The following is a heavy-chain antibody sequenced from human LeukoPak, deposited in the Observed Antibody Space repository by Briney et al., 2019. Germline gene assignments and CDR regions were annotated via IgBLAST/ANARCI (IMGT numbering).Heavy chain of an antibody. CDR2: IKQDGSEE. Sequence: GGSLRLSCAASGFSISTYWMTWVRQAPGKGLEWVANIKQDGSEEYYVDSVKGRFTVSRDNAKNSLYLQMNSLRAEDTAVYYCASWVGRDYSGQGTLVTVSS. CDR3: ASWVGRDY. D-gene: IGHD2-15*01. CDR1: GFSISTYW. V-gene: IGHV3-7*01. J-gene: IGHJ4*02.